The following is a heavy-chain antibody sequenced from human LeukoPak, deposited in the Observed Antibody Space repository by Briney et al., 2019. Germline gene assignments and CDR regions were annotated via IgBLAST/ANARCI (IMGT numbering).Heavy chain of an antibody. CDR3: ARAGRITMVRGVKLRYYMGV. D-gene: IGHD3-10*01. CDR1: GGSFSGYY. J-gene: IGHJ6*03. V-gene: IGHV4-34*01. Sequence: PSETLSLTCVVYGGSFSGYYWSWVRQPPGEGLEWIGEIDQSGTTNYNPSLKSRVTISVDTSKNQFSLKLSSVTAADTAVYYCARAGRITMVRGVKLRYYMGVWGKGTTVTVSS. CDR2: IDQSGTT.